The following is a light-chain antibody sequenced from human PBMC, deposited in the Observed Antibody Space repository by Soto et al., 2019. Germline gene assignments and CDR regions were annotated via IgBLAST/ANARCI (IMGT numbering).Light chain of an antibody. Sequence: EIVMTQSPATLSVSPGERATLSCRASQSISSNLAWYQHKPGQAPRLLIYETSTRATGIPARFSGSGSGTEFTLTISSLQSADYAVYYCQQYNNWPPWTFGQGTKVEIK. CDR2: ETS. CDR1: QSISSN. V-gene: IGKV3-15*01. J-gene: IGKJ1*01. CDR3: QQYNNWPPWT.